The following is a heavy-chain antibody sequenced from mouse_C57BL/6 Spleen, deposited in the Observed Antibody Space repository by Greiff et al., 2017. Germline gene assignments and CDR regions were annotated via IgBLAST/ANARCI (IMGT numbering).Heavy chain of an antibody. Sequence: QVQLQQPGAELVKPGASVKMSCKASGYTFTSYWITWLKQRPGQGLEWIGDIYPGSGSTNYNEKFKSKATLTVDTSSSTAYMQLSSRTSEDSAVYYCARRGITTDDYWGQGTTLTVSS. CDR2: IYPGSGST. J-gene: IGHJ2*01. V-gene: IGHV1-55*01. CDR1: GYTFTSYW. D-gene: IGHD1-1*01. CDR3: ARRGITTDDY.